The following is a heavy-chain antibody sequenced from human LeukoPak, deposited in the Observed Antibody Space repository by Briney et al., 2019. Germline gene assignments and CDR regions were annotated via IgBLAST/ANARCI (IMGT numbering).Heavy chain of an antibody. V-gene: IGHV3-30*18. J-gene: IGHJ4*02. CDR3: AKYLRYSSGWGAIDY. Sequence: GGCLRLSCPASGFSFSSYGMHWVRQAPGEGLEWVAAISYYGSNKYYADSVTGRFTMSRDNSKNTLYLQMNSLRAEDTAVYYCAKYLRYSSGWGAIDYSGQGTLVTVSS. CDR2: ISYYGSNK. D-gene: IGHD6-19*01. CDR1: GFSFSSYG.